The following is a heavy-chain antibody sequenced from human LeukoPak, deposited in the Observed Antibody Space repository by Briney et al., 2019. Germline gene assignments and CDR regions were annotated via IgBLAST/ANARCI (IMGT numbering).Heavy chain of an antibody. J-gene: IGHJ4*02. V-gene: IGHV1-2*02. D-gene: IGHD3-22*01. CDR3: ARGTYYDSSAYSGVRLFDY. CDR1: GYTFTGYY. Sequence: ASVNVSCKASGYTFTGYYMHWVRQAPGQGLEWMGWINLNNGRINYAQNFQGRVTMTRDTSISTAYMELSSLTSDDTALYYCARGTYYDSSAYSGVRLFDYWGQGTLVTVSS. CDR2: INLNNGRI.